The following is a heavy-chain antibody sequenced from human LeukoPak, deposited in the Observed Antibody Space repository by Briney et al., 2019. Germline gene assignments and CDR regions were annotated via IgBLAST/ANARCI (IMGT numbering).Heavy chain of an antibody. CDR1: GGSFSGYY. CDR3: ARVQRYFDWQEDY. CDR2: INHSGST. Sequence: PSETLSLTCAVYGGSFSGYYRSWLRQPPGKGLEWIGEINHSGSTNYNPSLTSRVTISVDTSKNQFSLKLSSVTAADTAVYYCARVQRYFDWQEDYWGQGTLVTVSS. J-gene: IGHJ4*02. D-gene: IGHD3-9*01. V-gene: IGHV4-34*01.